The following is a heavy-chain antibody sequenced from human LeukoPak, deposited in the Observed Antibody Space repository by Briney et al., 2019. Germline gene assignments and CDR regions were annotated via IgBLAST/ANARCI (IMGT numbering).Heavy chain of an antibody. J-gene: IGHJ4*02. CDR1: GGSISSYD. V-gene: IGHV4-59*08. Sequence: PSETLSLTCTVSGGSISSYDWNWIRQPPGKGLEWIGYIYYSGSTNYNPSLKSRVTISVDTSKNQFSLKLSSVTAADTAVYFCARQLRGEAVAGHLQPFDYWGQGTLVTVSS. CDR2: IYYSGST. D-gene: IGHD6-19*01. CDR3: ARQLRGEAVAGHLQPFDY.